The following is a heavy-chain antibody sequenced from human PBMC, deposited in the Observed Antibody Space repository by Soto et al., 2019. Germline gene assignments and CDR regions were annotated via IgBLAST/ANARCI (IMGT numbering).Heavy chain of an antibody. J-gene: IGHJ6*03. V-gene: IGHV3-49*04. CDR3: TRGRWLRYCSSTSCYYYYYMDV. CDR1: GFTFGDYA. Sequence: GGSLRLSCTASGFTFGDYAMSWVRQAPGKGLEWVGFIRSKAYGGTTEYAASVKGRFTISRDDSKSIAYLQMNSLKTEDTAVYYCTRGRWLRYCSSTSCYYYYYMDVWGKGTTVTVSS. D-gene: IGHD2-2*01. CDR2: IRSKAYGGTT.